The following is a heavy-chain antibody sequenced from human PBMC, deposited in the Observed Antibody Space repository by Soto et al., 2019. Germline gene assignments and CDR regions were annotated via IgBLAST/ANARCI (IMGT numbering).Heavy chain of an antibody. CDR3: ARDLMPNDRGLGDLAY. CDR1: GFTFSKYS. J-gene: IGHJ4*02. V-gene: IGHV3-21*06. D-gene: IGHD3-22*01. CDR2: ITSTTGDQ. Sequence: EVQLVESGGGLVKPGGSLRLSCAASGFTFSKYSTNWVRQPPGKGLQWVSSITSTTGDQYYADSVKGRFTISRDYTRNSLSLQVHSLRDDDTGVYYSARDLMPNDRGLGDLAYWGQGTLVTVSS.